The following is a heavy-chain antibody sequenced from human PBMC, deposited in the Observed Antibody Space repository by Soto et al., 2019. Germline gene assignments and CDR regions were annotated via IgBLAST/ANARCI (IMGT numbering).Heavy chain of an antibody. J-gene: IGHJ4*02. CDR3: VSDYFDY. V-gene: IGHV3-15*07. Sequence: GSLRLSCAASGFIFSNAWMNWVRQAPGKGLEWVGRIKSKTDGGATDYAAPVKGRFNISRDDSKNTLYLQMNSLKTEDTAVYFCVSDYFDYWGQGTLVTVSS. CDR1: GFIFSNAW. D-gene: IGHD3-10*01. CDR2: IKSKTDGGAT.